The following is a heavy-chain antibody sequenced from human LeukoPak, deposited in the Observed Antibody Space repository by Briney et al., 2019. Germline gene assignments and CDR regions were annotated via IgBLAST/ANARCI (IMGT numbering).Heavy chain of an antibody. D-gene: IGHD6-25*01. Sequence: GGSLRLSCAASGFSFEDFGMSGVRQAPGQGLEWVSGINWSGETTSYAASVEGRFTISRDNAKKALYLQMNSLRAEDTALYYCARGYTSGGVDHWGQGTLVTVSS. CDR2: INWSGETT. J-gene: IGHJ4*02. CDR1: GFSFEDFG. CDR3: ARGYTSGGVDH. V-gene: IGHV3-20*04.